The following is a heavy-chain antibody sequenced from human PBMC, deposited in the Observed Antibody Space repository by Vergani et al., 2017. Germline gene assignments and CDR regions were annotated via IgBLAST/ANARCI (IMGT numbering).Heavy chain of an antibody. Sequence: QVQLQESGPGLVKPSETLSLTCTVSGGSISSYYWSWIRQPPGKGLEWIGYIYYSGSPNYTPSLKSRVTKSVDTSKNQFSLKLSSVTAADTAVYYCARLYSSSWDKFYYFDYWGQGTLVTVSS. CDR2: IYYSGSP. CDR3: ARLYSSSWDKFYYFDY. V-gene: IGHV4-59*01. CDR1: GGSISSYY. D-gene: IGHD6-13*01. J-gene: IGHJ4*02.